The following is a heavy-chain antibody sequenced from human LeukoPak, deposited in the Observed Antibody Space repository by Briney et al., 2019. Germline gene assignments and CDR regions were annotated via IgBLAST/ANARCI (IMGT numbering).Heavy chain of an antibody. CDR1: GGSISSSSYY. V-gene: IGHV4-39*07. Sequence: SETLSLTCTVSGGSISSSSYYWGWLRQPPGKGLEWIGSIYYSGSTYYNPSLKSRVTISVDTSKNQFSLKLSSVTAADTAVYYCARDSMVRLGSYYYYYMDVWGKGTTVTVSS. J-gene: IGHJ6*03. CDR3: ARDSMVRLGSYYYYYMDV. CDR2: IYYSGST. D-gene: IGHD3-10*01.